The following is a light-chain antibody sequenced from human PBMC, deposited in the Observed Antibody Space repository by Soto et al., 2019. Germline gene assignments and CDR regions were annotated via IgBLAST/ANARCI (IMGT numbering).Light chain of an antibody. V-gene: IGKV3-20*01. J-gene: IGKJ1*01. CDR2: GAS. CDR3: QQYGSSPAT. Sequence: EIVLTHSPGTLSLSPGEIATLSCRASQSVSSIYLAWYQQKPGQAPRLLIYGASSRATGIPDRFSGSGSGTDFTLTISRLEPEDFAVYFCQQYGSSPATFGQGTKVDIK. CDR1: QSVSSIY.